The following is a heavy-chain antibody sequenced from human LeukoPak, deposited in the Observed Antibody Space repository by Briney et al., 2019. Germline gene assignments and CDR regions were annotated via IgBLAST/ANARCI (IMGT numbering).Heavy chain of an antibody. CDR2: IIPIFGTA. CDR3: ARGILVPAAMSYYYYYYYMDV. CDR1: GGTFSSYA. V-gene: IGHV1-69*01. Sequence: SVKVSCKASGGTFSSYAISWVRQAPGQGLEWMGGIIPIFGTANYAQKFQGRATITADESTSTAYMELSSLRSEDTAVYYCARGILVPAAMSYYYYYYYMDVWGKGTTVTVSS. D-gene: IGHD2-2*01. J-gene: IGHJ6*03.